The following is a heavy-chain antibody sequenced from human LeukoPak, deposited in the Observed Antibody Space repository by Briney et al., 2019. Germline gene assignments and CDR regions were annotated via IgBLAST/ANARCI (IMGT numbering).Heavy chain of an antibody. CDR2: IHNDGGDT. CDR3: ASTARQSYFDY. CDR1: GFTLSTSW. V-gene: IGHV3-74*01. Sequence: PGGSLRLSCAASGFTLSTSWMHWVRQAPGKGLVWVSRIHNDGGDTNYADSVKGRFTISRDNAKNVLYLQMNSLRDEDTAVYYCASTARQSYFDYWGQGILVTVSS. J-gene: IGHJ4*02.